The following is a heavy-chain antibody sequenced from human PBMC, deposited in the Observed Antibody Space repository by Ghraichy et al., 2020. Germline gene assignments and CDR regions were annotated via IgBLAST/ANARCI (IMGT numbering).Heavy chain of an antibody. D-gene: IGHD6-6*01. CDR1: GFTFSSYS. J-gene: IGHJ1*01. CDR2: ITSSSSTI. CDR3: ARDGEYTSSYRSKYFQH. V-gene: IGHV3-48*02. Sequence: GALRLSCAASGFTFSSYSMNWVRQAPGEGLEWISYITSSSSTIYYADSVKGRFTISRDNARNSLYLQMNSLRDEDTAVYYCARDGEYTSSYRSKYFQHWGQGTLVTVSS.